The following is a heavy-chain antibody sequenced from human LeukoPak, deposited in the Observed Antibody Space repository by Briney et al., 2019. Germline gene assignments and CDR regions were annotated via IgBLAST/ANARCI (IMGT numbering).Heavy chain of an antibody. CDR3: ARVIAVAGTAFDI. V-gene: IGHV5-51*01. CDR1: GYSFTSYW. Sequence: GESLKISCKGSGYSFTSYWTGWVRQMPGKGLEWMGIIYPGDSDTRYSPSFQGQVTISADKSISTAYLQWSSLKASDTAMYYCARVIAVAGTAFDIWGQGTMVTVSS. CDR2: IYPGDSDT. J-gene: IGHJ3*02. D-gene: IGHD6-19*01.